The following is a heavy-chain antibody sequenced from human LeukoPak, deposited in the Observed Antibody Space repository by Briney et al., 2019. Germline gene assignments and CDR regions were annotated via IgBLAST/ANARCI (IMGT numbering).Heavy chain of an antibody. Sequence: GGSLRLSCAASGFTFSSYAMSWVRQAPGKGLEWVSAISGTGSSTYYADSVKGRFTISRDSSKNTLYLQMNSLRAEDTAVYYCARSGWTPYYFDYWGQGTLVTVSS. V-gene: IGHV3-23*01. D-gene: IGHD6-19*01. CDR1: GFTFSSYA. J-gene: IGHJ4*02. CDR3: ARSGWTPYYFDY. CDR2: ISGTGSST.